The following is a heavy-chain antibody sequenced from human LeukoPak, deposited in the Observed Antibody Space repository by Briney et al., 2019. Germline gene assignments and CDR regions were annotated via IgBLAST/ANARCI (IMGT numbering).Heavy chain of an antibody. CDR2: IIPIFGTA. J-gene: IGHJ4*02. V-gene: IGHV1-69*13. Sequence: SVKVSCKASGGTFISYAISWVRQAPGQGLEWMGGIIPIFGTANYAQKFQGRVTITADESTSTAYMELSSLRSEDTAVYYCGYSGSYCGGDCYPAFDYWGQGTLVTVSS. D-gene: IGHD2-21*02. CDR1: GGTFISYA. CDR3: GYSGSYCGGDCYPAFDY.